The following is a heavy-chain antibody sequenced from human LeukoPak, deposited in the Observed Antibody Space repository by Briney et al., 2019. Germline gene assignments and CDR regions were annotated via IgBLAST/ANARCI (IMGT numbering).Heavy chain of an antibody. V-gene: IGHV1-24*01. D-gene: IGHD6-13*01. J-gene: IGHJ6*02. CDR1: GYTLTELS. Sequence: ASVKVSCKVSGYTLTELSMHWVRQAPGKGLEWMGGFDPEDGETIYAQKFQGRVTMTEDTSTDTAYMELSSLRSEDTAVYYCATGGSSWGNYYYGMDVWGQGTTVTVSS. CDR3: ATGGSSWGNYYYGMDV. CDR2: FDPEDGET.